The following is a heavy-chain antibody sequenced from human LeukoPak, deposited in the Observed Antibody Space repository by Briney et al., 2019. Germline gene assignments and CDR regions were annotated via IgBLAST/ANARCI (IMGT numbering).Heavy chain of an antibody. Sequence: GGSLRLSCAASGFTFSSYWMHWVRQAPGKGLEWVSAISDSGASTYYADSVKGRFTISRDNSKNTLYLQMNSLRAEDTAVYYCAKKTLGTTFDYWGQGTLVTVSS. V-gene: IGHV3-23*01. J-gene: IGHJ4*02. CDR2: ISDSGAST. D-gene: IGHD1-26*01. CDR3: AKKTLGTTFDY. CDR1: GFTFSSYW.